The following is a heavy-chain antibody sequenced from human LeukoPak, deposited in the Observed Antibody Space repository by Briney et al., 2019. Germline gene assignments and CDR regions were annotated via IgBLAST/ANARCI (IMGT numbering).Heavy chain of an antibody. V-gene: IGHV3-23*01. CDR2: ISGSGGST. CDR1: GFTFSRDA. Sequence: GGSLRLSCAASGFTFSRDAMSWVRQAPGKGLEWVSGISGSGGSTYYADSVKGRFIISRDNSKNTLYLQMNSLRAEDTALYFCAQWSRYFDYWGQGTLVTVSS. CDR3: AQWSRYFDY. D-gene: IGHD1-26*01. J-gene: IGHJ4*02.